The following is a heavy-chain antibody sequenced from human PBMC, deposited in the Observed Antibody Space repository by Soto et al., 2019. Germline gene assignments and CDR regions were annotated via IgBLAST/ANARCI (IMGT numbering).Heavy chain of an antibody. CDR3: ARSPGGEAFNV. D-gene: IGHD1-26*01. Sequence: EVQLVESGGGLVKPGGSLRLSCAASGFTFISYSMNWVRQAPGKGLEWVSSISSGSDYIFYADSVQGRFTISRDHAKNSLFLQMNSLTAEDTAVYYCARSPGGEAFNVWCQGTVVTVSS. CDR1: GFTFISYS. J-gene: IGHJ3*01. V-gene: IGHV3-21*01. CDR2: ISSGSDYI.